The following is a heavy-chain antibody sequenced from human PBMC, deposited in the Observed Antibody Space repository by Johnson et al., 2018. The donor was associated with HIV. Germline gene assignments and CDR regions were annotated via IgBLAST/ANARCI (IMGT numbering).Heavy chain of an antibody. Sequence: QVQLVESGGGVVQPGTSLRLSCAASGFTFSSYGIHWVRQAPGKGLEWVAFIWHDGSNKYYADSVKGRFTISRDNSKNTLYLQMNSLRAEDTAVYYCARGGGYSIAAPSDAFDIWGQGTMVTVSS. J-gene: IGHJ3*02. D-gene: IGHD6-6*01. V-gene: IGHV3-30*19. CDR2: IWHDGSNK. CDR3: ARGGGYSIAAPSDAFDI. CDR1: GFTFSSYG.